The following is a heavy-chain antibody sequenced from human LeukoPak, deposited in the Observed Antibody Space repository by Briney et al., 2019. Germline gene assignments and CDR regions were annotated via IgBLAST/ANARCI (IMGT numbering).Heavy chain of an antibody. V-gene: IGHV4-34*01. D-gene: IGHD5-12*01. CDR3: ACNAVRYSGYDREEDPSDI. CDR2: INHSGST. Sequence: SETLSLTCAVYGGSFSGYYWSWIRQPPGKGLEWIGEINHSGSTEYNPSLKSRVTMSVDASTNQFFLRLTSVTAADTAVYYCACNAVRYSGYDREEDPSDIWGQGTMVTVSS. J-gene: IGHJ3*02. CDR1: GGSFSGYY.